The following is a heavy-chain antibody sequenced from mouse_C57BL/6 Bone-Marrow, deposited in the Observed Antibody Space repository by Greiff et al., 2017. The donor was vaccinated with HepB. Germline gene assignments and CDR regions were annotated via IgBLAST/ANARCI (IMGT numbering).Heavy chain of an antibody. CDR2: IHPNSGST. V-gene: IGHV1-64*01. D-gene: IGHD2-4*01. J-gene: IGHJ3*01. CDR3: ARGEYYDYGAWFAY. Sequence: VQLQQPGAELVKPGASVKLSCKASGYTFTSYWMHWVKQRPGQGLEWIGMIHPNSGSTNYNEKFKSKATLTVDKSSSTAYMQRSSLTSEDSAVYYCARGEYYDYGAWFAYWGQGTLVTVSA. CDR1: GYTFTSYW.